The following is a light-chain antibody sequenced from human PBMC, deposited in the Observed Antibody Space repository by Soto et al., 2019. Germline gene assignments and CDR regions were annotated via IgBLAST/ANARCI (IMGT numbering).Light chain of an antibody. Sequence: EIVMPQSPATLSVSPGEGATLACRASQSVSSNLAWYQQKPGQAPRLLIYAASTRATGIPDRFSGSGSGTDFTLSISRLEPEDFAVYYCQLYGTSPKPFGQGTKVDIK. CDR2: AAS. V-gene: IGKV3D-15*02. J-gene: IGKJ1*01. CDR3: QLYGTSPKP. CDR1: QSVSSN.